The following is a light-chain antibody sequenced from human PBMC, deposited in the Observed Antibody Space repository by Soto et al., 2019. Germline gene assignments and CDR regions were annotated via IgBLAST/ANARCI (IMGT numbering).Light chain of an antibody. Sequence: EIVLTQSPATLSLSPGERATLSCRASQSVSSYLAWYQQKPGRAPRLLIYDASNRATGIPARFSGSGSGTDFTLTISSLEPEDFAVYYCQQRSNWPSYTFGQGTKLEIQ. CDR1: QSVSSY. CDR2: DAS. J-gene: IGKJ2*01. CDR3: QQRSNWPSYT. V-gene: IGKV3-11*01.